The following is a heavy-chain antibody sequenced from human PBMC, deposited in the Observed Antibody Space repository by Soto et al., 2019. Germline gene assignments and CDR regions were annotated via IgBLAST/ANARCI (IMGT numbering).Heavy chain of an antibody. CDR1: GYSFTSYW. V-gene: IGHV5-51*01. CDR3: ARQNIVVVPAASPLYYYYGMDV. Sequence: HGESLKISCKGSGYSFTSYWIGWVRQMPGKGLEWMGIIYPGDSDTRYSPSFQGQVTISADKSISTAYLQWSSLKASDTAMYYCARQNIVVVPAASPLYYYYGMDVWGQGTTVTVSS. CDR2: IYPGDSDT. J-gene: IGHJ6*02. D-gene: IGHD2-2*01.